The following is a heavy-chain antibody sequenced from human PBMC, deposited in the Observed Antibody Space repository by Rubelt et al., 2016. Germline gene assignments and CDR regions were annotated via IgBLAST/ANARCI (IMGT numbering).Heavy chain of an antibody. V-gene: IGHV1-18*01. D-gene: IGHD6-19*01. Sequence: QVQLVQSGAEVKKPGASVKVSCKASGYTFTSYGISWVRQAPGQGLEWMGWISAYNGNTNYARKFQGRVTMTTDTSTSTAYMELRSLRSDDTAVYYCARDRTWLVPGLDAFDIWGQGTMVTVSS. CDR3: ARDRTWLVPGLDAFDI. CDR1: GYTFTSYG. CDR2: ISAYNGNT. J-gene: IGHJ3*02.